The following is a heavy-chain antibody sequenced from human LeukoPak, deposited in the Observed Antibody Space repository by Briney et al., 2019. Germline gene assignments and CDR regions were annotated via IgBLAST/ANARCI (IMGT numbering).Heavy chain of an antibody. CDR3: ARGVETAEAAGTQYYFDY. D-gene: IGHD6-13*01. J-gene: IGHJ4*02. CDR1: GGSLSGYS. V-gene: IGHV4-34*01. CDR2: INHSGST. Sequence: SETLSLTCVVYGGSLSGYSWSWIRQPPGKGLQWIWEINHSGSTNYNTSLKSRVTISIDTSKNQFSLKLSSVTAADTAVYYCARGVETAEAAGTQYYFDYWGQGTLVTVSS.